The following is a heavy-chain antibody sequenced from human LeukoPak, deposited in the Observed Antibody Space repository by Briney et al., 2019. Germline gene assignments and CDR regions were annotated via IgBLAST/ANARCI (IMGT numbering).Heavy chain of an antibody. CDR1: GFTFSTYG. D-gene: IGHD3-10*01. CDR2: INWNGGST. CDR3: AKRSRGYVDV. J-gene: IGHJ6*03. V-gene: IGHV3-20*04. Sequence: GGSLRLSCAASGFTFSTYGMNWVRQAPGKGLEWVSGINWNGGSTGYADSVKGRFTISRDNAKNTLYLQMNSLRAEDTAVYYCAKRSRGYVDVWGKGTTVTMSS.